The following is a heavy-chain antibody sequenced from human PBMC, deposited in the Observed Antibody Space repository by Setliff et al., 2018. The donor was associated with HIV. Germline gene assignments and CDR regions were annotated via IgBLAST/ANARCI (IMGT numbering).Heavy chain of an antibody. Sequence: QTGGSLRLSCAPSGFTFGSYAMSWVRQAPGKGLEWVSVISGSGDSTFYADSLKGRFTISRDNAKNTLYLQMNRLRAEDTAVYYCAKPRHYDSSGYYHYWGQGTLVTVSS. CDR3: AKPRHYDSSGYYHY. CDR1: GFTFGSYA. D-gene: IGHD3-22*01. J-gene: IGHJ4*02. CDR2: ISGSGDST. V-gene: IGHV3-23*01.